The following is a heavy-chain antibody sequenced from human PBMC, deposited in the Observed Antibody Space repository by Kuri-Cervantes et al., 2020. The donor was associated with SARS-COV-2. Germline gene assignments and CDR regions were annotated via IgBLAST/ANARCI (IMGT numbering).Heavy chain of an antibody. CDR2: IYYSGST. Sequence: SETLSLTCTVSGGSISSYYWSWIRRPPGKGLEWIGYIYYSGSTNYNPSLKSRVTISVDTSKNQFSLKLSSVTAADTAVYYCARSGSSGSRLTDREGWFDPWGQGTLVTVSS. CDR3: ARSGSSGSRLTDREGWFDP. J-gene: IGHJ5*02. V-gene: IGHV4-59*12. D-gene: IGHD6-13*01. CDR1: GGSISSYY.